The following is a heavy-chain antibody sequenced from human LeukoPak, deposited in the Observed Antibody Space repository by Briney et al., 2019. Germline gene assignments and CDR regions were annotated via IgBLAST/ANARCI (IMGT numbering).Heavy chain of an antibody. V-gene: IGHV3-15*01. CDR1: GFSFSNVW. CDR2: ILTKADGETR. Sequence: PGGSLRLSCTASGFSFSNVWMNWVRPAPGKGLEWLGRILTKADGETRDYAAPAKGRFTISRDDSKNTLYLQMNSLKTEDTAIYFCTSRLITTNDYWGQGTLVTVSS. CDR3: TSRLITTNDY. J-gene: IGHJ4*02. D-gene: IGHD3-3*01.